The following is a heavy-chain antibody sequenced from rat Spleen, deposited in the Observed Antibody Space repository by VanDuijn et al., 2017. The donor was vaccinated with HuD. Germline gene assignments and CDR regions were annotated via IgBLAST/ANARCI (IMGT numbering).Heavy chain of an antibody. CDR3: ARRMALYFDY. CDR1: GFTFSAYY. Sequence: EVQLVESDGGLVQPGRSLKLSCAASGFTFSAYYMAWVRQAPTKGLEWVATISYDGRRIYYRDSVKGRFTISRDNAKSTLYLQMNSLRSEDTATYYCARRMALYFDYWGQGVMVTVSS. V-gene: IGHV5-29*01. CDR2: ISYDGRRI. J-gene: IGHJ2*01.